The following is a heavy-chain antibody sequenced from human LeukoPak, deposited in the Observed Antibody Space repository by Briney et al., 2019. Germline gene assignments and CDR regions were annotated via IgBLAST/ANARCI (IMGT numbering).Heavy chain of an antibody. D-gene: IGHD3-10*01. CDR1: GGSISSYY. CDR3: ARGLRWFGNYYFDY. V-gene: IGHV4-59*01. J-gene: IGHJ4*02. CDR2: IYYSGST. Sequence: SETLSLTCTVSGGSISSYYWSWIRQPPGKGLEWIGYIYYSGSTNYNPSLKSRVTISVDTSKNQFSLKLSSVTAADTAVYYCARGLRWFGNYYFDYWGQGTLVTVSS.